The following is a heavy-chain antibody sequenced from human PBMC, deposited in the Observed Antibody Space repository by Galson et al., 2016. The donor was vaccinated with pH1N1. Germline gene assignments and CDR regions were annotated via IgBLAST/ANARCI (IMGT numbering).Heavy chain of an antibody. Sequence: SLRLSCAASGFTFDDYAMHWVRQAPGKGLEWVSGISWNSGSIVYADSVKGRFTISRDNAKNSLYLQMNSLRAEDTALYYCAKVVGHLSGYYDYWGQGTLVTVSS. D-gene: IGHD3-9*01. J-gene: IGHJ4*02. CDR1: GFTFDDYA. CDR2: ISWNSGSI. V-gene: IGHV3-9*01. CDR3: AKVVGHLSGYYDY.